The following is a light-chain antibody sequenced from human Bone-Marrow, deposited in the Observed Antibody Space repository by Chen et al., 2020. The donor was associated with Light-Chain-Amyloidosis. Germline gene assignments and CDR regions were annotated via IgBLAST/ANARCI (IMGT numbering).Light chain of an antibody. J-gene: IGKJ4*01. CDR1: QTISSNY. Sequence: EIVLTQSPGTLSLSPGEGANLSCRASQTISSNYLTWYQQKFGQAPRLLIYGSSSRATGIPDRFTGSGSETDFTLTINRLEPEDFAMYYCQQYGTSTLTFGGGTKVEIK. CDR2: GSS. CDR3: QQYGTSTLT. V-gene: IGKV3-20*01.